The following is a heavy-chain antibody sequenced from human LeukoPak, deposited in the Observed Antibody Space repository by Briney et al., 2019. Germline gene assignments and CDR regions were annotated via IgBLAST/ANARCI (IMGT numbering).Heavy chain of an antibody. CDR3: ARLAYSSWFDP. J-gene: IGHJ5*02. D-gene: IGHD2-15*01. Sequence: PSETLSLTCTVSGGSISSSNYYCGWIRQPPGTGLEWIVSISYSGSTYYNPSLKSRLTISVDTSKNQFSLKLSSVTAADTAVYYCARLAYSSWFDPWGQGTLVTVSS. V-gene: IGHV4-39*01. CDR2: ISYSGST. CDR1: GGSISSSNYY.